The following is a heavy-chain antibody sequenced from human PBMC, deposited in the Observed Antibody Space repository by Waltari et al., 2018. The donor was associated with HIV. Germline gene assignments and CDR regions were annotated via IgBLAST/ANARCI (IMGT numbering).Heavy chain of an antibody. V-gene: IGHV3-48*03. CDR1: GFTFSTFE. J-gene: IGHJ4*02. Sequence: EVQLVESGGGLVQPGGYLRLSCAVSGFTFSTFEIKWVRPAPGKGLEWVAYISSSGSTIYYADSVKGRFTISRDNAKNSLYLQMNSLRAEDTAVYDCARGRVGAASSPGDYWGQGTLVTVSS. CDR2: ISSSGSTI. D-gene: IGHD1-26*01. CDR3: ARGRVGAASSPGDY.